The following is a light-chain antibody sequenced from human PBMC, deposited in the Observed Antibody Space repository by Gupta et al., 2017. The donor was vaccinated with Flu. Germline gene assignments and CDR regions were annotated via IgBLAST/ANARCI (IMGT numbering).Light chain of an antibody. Sequence: DIQLTQSPSSLSASVGDRVTITCRASQSIRTYLNWYQHKPGKAPQLLIYGASRGESGVPSRFSGSGYATDFTLTSSRRQDEDFANYYGQQSYPICLFGQGTKVEVK. CDR1: QSIRTY. V-gene: IGKV1-39*01. CDR2: GAS. CDR3: QQSYPICL. J-gene: IGKJ1*01.